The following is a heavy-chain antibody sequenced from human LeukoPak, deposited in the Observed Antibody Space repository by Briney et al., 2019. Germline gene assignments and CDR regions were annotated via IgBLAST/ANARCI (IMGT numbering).Heavy chain of an antibody. CDR3: ARADYYDSSTYNF. Sequence: PSETLSLTCNVSGGSITRHYWSWIRQPPGKGLEWLANIYYSGNTNYNPSLKSRVIISVDPSKNQLSLRLSSVTAADTAVYYCARADYYDSSTYNFWGQGTLVTVSS. CDR1: GGSITRHY. CDR2: IYYSGNT. D-gene: IGHD3-22*01. J-gene: IGHJ4*02. V-gene: IGHV4-59*11.